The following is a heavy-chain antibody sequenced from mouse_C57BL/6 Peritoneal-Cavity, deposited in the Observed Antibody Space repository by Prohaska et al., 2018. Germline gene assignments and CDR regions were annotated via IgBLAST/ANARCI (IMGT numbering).Heavy chain of an antibody. V-gene: IGHV12-3*01. CDR3: AGDRDGYWYFDV. D-gene: IGHD2-3*01. J-gene: IGHJ1*03. CDR2: ITHSGET. Sequence: QMQLQESGPGLVKPSQSLFLTCSITGFPITSGYYWIWIRQSPGKPLEWMGYITHSGETFYNPSLQSPIFITRETSKNQFFLQLNSVTTEETAMYYCAGDRDGYWYFDVWSTGTTDTVSA. CDR1: GFPITSGYY.